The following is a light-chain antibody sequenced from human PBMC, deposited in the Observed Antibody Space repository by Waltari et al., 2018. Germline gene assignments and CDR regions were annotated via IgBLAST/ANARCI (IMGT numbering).Light chain of an antibody. CDR3: QQRSSWPYT. V-gene: IGKV3-11*01. J-gene: IGKJ2*01. CDR2: DAS. CDR1: QTVKTH. Sequence: DIVLTQSPATLSLSPGESDTLACMASQTVKTHLDVYQQKPGQAPRLLIFDASSRSTVVPGKFRGSGSGTDFTLTVSNLEPEDFAVYYCQQRSSWPYTFGLGTRIDIK.